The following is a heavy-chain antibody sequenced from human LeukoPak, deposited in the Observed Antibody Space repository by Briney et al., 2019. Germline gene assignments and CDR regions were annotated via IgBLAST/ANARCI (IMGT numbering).Heavy chain of an antibody. Sequence: GGSLRLAWAAAGFTVGIDSMNWVRQAPGRGLEWVSYVSIISSTIYYADSVKGRFTISRDNAKNSLYLQLHSLRAEDPPVYYCARGGVRYFDWSPKLGWFDPWGQGPLVTVSS. CDR3: ARGGVRYFDWSPKLGWFDP. J-gene: IGHJ5*02. CDR1: GFTVGIDS. V-gene: IGHV3-48*01. D-gene: IGHD3-9*01. CDR2: VSIISSTI.